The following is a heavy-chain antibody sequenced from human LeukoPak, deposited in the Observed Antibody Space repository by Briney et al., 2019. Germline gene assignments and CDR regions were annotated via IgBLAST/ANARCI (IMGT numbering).Heavy chain of an antibody. CDR3: ATDAPGYYYGMDV. CDR1: EITFSSYT. J-gene: IGHJ6*02. Sequence: GGSLRLSCVGSEITFSSYTMNWVRQAPGKGLEWASSIRSSGSHTYYAVSVKGRFTISRDNAKNSLYLQMNSLRAEDTAVYYCATDAPGYYYGMDVWGQGTTVTVSS. V-gene: IGHV3-21*01. CDR2: IRSSGSHT.